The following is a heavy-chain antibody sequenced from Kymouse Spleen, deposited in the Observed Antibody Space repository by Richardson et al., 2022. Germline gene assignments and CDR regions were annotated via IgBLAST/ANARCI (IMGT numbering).Heavy chain of an antibody. J-gene: IGHJ4*02. CDR2: IYYSGST. V-gene: IGHV4-59*01. CDR3: ARRGFLTGYSLDY. D-gene: IGHD3-9*01. Sequence: QVQLQESGPGLVKPSETLSLTCTVSGGSISSYYWSWIRQPPGKGLEWIGYIYYSGSTNYNPSLKSRVTISVDTSKNQFSLKLSSVTAADTAVYYCARRGFLTGYSLDYWGQGTLVTVSS. CDR1: GGSISSYY.